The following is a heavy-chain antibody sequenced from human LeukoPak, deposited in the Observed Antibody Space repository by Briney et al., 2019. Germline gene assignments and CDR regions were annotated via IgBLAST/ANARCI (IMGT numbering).Heavy chain of an antibody. CDR1: GGSISGYY. V-gene: IGHV4-4*07. J-gene: IGHJ3*02. CDR2: IFITGTT. Sequence: SETLSLTCTVTGGSISGYYWSWVRQSAGKGLERLGRIFITGTTTYNPSLKSRVTISVDKSRNQFSLKLNSVTATDTAVYYCARSPAGNSFDIWGQGTVVIVSS. D-gene: IGHD2/OR15-2a*01. CDR3: ARSPAGNSFDI.